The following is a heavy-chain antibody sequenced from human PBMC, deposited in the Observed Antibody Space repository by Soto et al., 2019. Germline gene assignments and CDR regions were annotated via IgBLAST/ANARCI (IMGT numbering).Heavy chain of an antibody. V-gene: IGHV3-7*01. D-gene: IGHD6-13*01. Sequence: PGGSLRLSCAASGFTFSSYWMSWVRQAPGKGLEWVANINQDGSEKYYVDSVKGRFTISRDNAKNSLYLQMNSLRAEDTAVYYCARRSGTSWYLHSYYMDVWGKGTTVTVSS. J-gene: IGHJ6*03. CDR1: GFTFSSYW. CDR2: INQDGSEK. CDR3: ARRSGTSWYLHSYYMDV.